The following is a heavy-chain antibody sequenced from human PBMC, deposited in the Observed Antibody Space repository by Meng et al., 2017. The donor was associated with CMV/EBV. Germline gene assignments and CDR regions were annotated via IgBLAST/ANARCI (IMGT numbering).Heavy chain of an antibody. CDR1: GGSFSGYY. CDR3: ARATTIVVVPAATVGWFDP. CDR2: TNHSGST. D-gene: IGHD2-2*01. V-gene: IGHV4-34*01. J-gene: IGHJ5*02. Sequence: SDTLSPTCAVHGGSFSGYYWSWTPQPPGKGLEWIGETNHSGSTNYNPSLKRRVTISVDTSKNQFSLKLSSVTAADTNVYYCARATTIVVVPAATVGWFDPWGQGTLVTVSS.